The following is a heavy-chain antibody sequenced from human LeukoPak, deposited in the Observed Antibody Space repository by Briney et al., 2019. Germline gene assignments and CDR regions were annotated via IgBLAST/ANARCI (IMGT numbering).Heavy chain of an antibody. CDR1: GFTFSSYG. CDR2: IRYDGSNK. V-gene: IGHV3-30*02. J-gene: IGHJ4*02. Sequence: GGSLRLSCAASGFTFSSYGMHWVRQAPGKGLEWVAFIRYDGSNKYYADSVKGRFTISRDNSKNTLYLQMNSLRAEDTAVYYCARDPLGADYFDYWGQGTLVTVSS. D-gene: IGHD1-26*01. CDR3: ARDPLGADYFDY.